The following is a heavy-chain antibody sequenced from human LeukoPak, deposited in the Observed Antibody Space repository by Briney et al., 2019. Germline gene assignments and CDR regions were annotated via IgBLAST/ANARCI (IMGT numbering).Heavy chain of an antibody. CDR3: ARGITGHNWFDP. Sequence: SETLSLPCAVYGGSFSGYYWSWIRQPPGKGLEWIGEINHSGSTNYNPSLKSRVTISVDTSKNQFSLKLSSVTAADTAVYYCARGITGHNWFDPWGQGTLVTVSS. J-gene: IGHJ5*02. CDR1: GGSFSGYY. V-gene: IGHV4-34*01. CDR2: INHSGST. D-gene: IGHD1-20*01.